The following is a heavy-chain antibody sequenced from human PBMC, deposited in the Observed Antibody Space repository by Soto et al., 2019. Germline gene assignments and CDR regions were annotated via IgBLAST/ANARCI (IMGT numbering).Heavy chain of an antibody. V-gene: IGHV1-69*13. Sequence: SVKVSCKASGGTFSSYAISWVRQAPGQGLEWMGGIIPIFGTANYAQKFQGRVTITADESTSTAYMELSSLRSEDTAVYYCARDTSSSLYWFDPWGQGTLVTVSS. CDR2: IIPIFGTA. J-gene: IGHJ5*02. D-gene: IGHD6-6*01. CDR1: GGTFSSYA. CDR3: ARDTSSSLYWFDP.